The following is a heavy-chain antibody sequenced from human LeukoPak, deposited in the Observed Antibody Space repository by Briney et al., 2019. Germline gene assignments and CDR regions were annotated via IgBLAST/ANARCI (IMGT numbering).Heavy chain of an antibody. V-gene: IGHV4-38-2*02. Sequence: SETLSLTCTVSGYSISSGYYWGWIRQPPGKGLEWIGSIYHSGSTYYNPSLKSRVTISVDTSENQFSLKLSSVTAADTAVYYCARESALVPAAIGGWFDPWGQGTLVTVSS. CDR2: IYHSGST. CDR3: ARESALVPAAIGGWFDP. J-gene: IGHJ5*02. CDR1: GYSISSGYY. D-gene: IGHD2-2*02.